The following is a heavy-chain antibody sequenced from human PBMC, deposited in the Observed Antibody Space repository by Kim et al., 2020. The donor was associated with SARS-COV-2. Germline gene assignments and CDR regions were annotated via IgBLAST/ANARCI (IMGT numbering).Heavy chain of an antibody. Sequence: GESLKISCKGSGYSFTSYWISWVRQMPGKGLEWMGRIDPSDSYTNYSPSFQGHVTISADKSISTAYLQWRSLKASDTAMYYCATHLWGGSAIYFDYWGQGTLVTVSS. V-gene: IGHV5-10-1*01. CDR1: GYSFTSYW. CDR3: ATHLWGGSAIYFDY. D-gene: IGHD1-26*01. CDR2: IDPSDSYT. J-gene: IGHJ4*02.